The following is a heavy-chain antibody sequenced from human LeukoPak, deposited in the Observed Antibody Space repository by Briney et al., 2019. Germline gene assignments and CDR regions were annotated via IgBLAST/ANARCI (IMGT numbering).Heavy chain of an antibody. Sequence: SETLSLTCTVSGGSISSSSYYCAWIRQPPGKGLEWIGSIYYSGSTYYNPSLKSRVTISVDTSKNQFSLKLSSVTAADTAVYYCASLSEYCSAGSCYLGWFDPWGQGTLVTVSS. CDR1: GGSISSSSYY. CDR2: IYYSGST. CDR3: ASLSEYCSAGSCYLGWFDP. J-gene: IGHJ5*02. V-gene: IGHV4-39*07. D-gene: IGHD2-15*01.